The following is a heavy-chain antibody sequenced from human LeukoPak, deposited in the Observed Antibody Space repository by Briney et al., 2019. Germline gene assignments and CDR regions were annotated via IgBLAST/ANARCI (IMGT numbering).Heavy chain of an antibody. V-gene: IGHV3-7*04. J-gene: IGHJ4*02. CDR1: GFTFSSYW. D-gene: IGHD1-1*01. Sequence: GGSLRLSCAASGFTFSSYWMSWVRQAPGKGLEWVANIKHDGSEKYYVDSVKGRFTTSRDNAKNSLYLQMNSLRAEDTAVYYCVRGNPYNWSYWGQGTLVTVSS. CDR3: VRGNPYNWSY. CDR2: IKHDGSEK.